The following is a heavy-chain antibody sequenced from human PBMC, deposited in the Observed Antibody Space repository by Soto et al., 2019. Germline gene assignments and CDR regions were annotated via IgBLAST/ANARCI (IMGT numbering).Heavy chain of an antibody. J-gene: IGHJ6*02. V-gene: IGHV3-15*07. D-gene: IGHD2-15*01. CDR1: GLTISNAW. CDR2: IKTNTEGGTT. Sequence: EVQLVESGGGFIYPGGSLRLSCADSGLTISNAWMNWVRQAPGKGLEWVGRIKTNTEGGTTDYAAAVNGRFTVSRDDSKNTLYLQMTSLKTEYTAVYYCTTGSVEGVWGQGTTVTVSS. CDR3: TTGSVEGV.